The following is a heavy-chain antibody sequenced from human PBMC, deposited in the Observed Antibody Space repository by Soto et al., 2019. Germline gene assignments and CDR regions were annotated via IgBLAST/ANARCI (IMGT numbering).Heavy chain of an antibody. CDR1: GGSISSYY. CDR3: ARVHGGSWYYFDY. D-gene: IGHD1-26*01. V-gene: IGHV4-59*01. Sequence: QVQLQESGPGLVKPSETLSLTCTVSGGSISSYYWSWIRQPPGKGLEWIGYIYYSGSTNYNPSLKSRVTISVDTSKNQFSLKLSSVTAADTAVYYCARVHGGSWYYFDYWGQGTLVTVSS. CDR2: IYYSGST. J-gene: IGHJ4*02.